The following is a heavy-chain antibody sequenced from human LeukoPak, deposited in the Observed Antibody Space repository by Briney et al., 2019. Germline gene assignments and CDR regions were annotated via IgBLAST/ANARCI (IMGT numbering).Heavy chain of an antibody. CDR2: INPNSGGT. V-gene: IGHV1-2*02. D-gene: IGHD3-10*01. Sequence: ASVNVSCKASGYSFTDYYMHWLRQAPGQGLEWMGWINPNSGGTNYAQKFQGRVTMTRDTSISTAYMELSRLRSDDTAVYYCARFRYYGSGSYSELYYFDYWGQGTLVTVSS. J-gene: IGHJ4*02. CDR3: ARFRYYGSGSYSELYYFDY. CDR1: GYSFTDYY.